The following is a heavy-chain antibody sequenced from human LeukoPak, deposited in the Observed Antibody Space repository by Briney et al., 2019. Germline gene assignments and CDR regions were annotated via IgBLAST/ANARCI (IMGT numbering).Heavy chain of an antibody. CDR3: ARHKMVRELDAFDI. J-gene: IGHJ3*02. Sequence: SETLSLTCTVSGGSISSYYWSWIRQPPGKGLEWIGYIYYSGSTNYNPSLKSRVTISVDTSKNQFSLKLSSVTAADTAVYYCARHKMVRELDAFDIWGQGTMVTVSS. CDR1: GGSISSYY. V-gene: IGHV4-59*08. D-gene: IGHD3-10*01. CDR2: IYYSGST.